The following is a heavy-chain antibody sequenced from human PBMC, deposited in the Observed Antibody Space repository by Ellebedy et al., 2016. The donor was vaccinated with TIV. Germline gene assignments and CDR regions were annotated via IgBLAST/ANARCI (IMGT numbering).Heavy chain of an antibody. CDR2: INHSGST. CDR1: GGSFSGYY. D-gene: IGHD3-16*02. J-gene: IGHJ4*02. Sequence: MPGGSLRLSCAVYGGSFSGYYWSRIRQPPGKGLEWIGEINHSGSTNYNPSLKSRVTISVDTSKNQFSLKLSSVTAADTAVYYCARHANDYVWGSYRFDYWGQGTLVTVTS. CDR3: ARHANDYVWGSYRFDY. V-gene: IGHV4-34*01.